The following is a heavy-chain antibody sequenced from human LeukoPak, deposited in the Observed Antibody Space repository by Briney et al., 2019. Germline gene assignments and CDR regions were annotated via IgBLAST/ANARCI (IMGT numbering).Heavy chain of an antibody. D-gene: IGHD3-22*01. V-gene: IGHV1-24*01. J-gene: IGHJ4*02. CDR2: FDPEDGET. Sequence: ASVKVSCKVSGYTLTELSMHWVRQAPGKGLEWMGGFDPEDGETIYAQKFQGRVTMTEGTSTDTAYMELSSPRSEDTAVYYCLHYDSSGYYFVYWGQGTLVTVSS. CDR3: LHYDSSGYYFVY. CDR1: GYTLTELS.